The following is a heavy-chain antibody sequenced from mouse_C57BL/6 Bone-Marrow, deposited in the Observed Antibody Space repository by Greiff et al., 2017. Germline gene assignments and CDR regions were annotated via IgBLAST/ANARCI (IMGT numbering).Heavy chain of an antibody. D-gene: IGHD3-2*02. CDR3: AHSSGWAWFAY. CDR2: IDPSDSDT. J-gene: IGHJ3*01. Sequence: QVQLQQPGAELVRPGSSVKLSCKASGYTFTSYWMHWVKQRPIQGLEWIGNIDPSDSDTHYNQKFKGKATLTVDKSSSTAYLQLSSLTSEDSAVYYCAHSSGWAWFAYWGQGTLVTVSA. V-gene: IGHV1-52*01. CDR1: GYTFTSYW.